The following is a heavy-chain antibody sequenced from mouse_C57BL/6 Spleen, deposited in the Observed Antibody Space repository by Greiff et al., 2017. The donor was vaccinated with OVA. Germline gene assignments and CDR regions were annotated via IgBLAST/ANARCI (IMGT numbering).Heavy chain of an antibody. Sequence: DAGGGLVQPKGSLKLSCAASGFTFNTYAMHWVRQAPGKGLEWVARIRSKSSNYATYYADSVKDRFTISRDDSQSMLYLQMNNLKTEDTAMYYCVRERVGQYYFDYWGQGTTLTVSS. CDR2: IRSKSSNYAT. CDR3: VRERVGQYYFDY. D-gene: IGHD1-1*02. CDR1: GFTFNTYA. J-gene: IGHJ2*01. V-gene: IGHV10-3*01.